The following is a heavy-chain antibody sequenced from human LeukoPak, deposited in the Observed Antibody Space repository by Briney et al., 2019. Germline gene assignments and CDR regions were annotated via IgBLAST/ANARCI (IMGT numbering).Heavy chain of an antibody. V-gene: IGHV4-61*01. J-gene: IGHJ4*02. CDR2: IHYSGST. CDR1: GGSISSSSYY. CDR3: ARYYCTNISCLHFDF. Sequence: PSETLSLTCTVSGGSISSSSYYWSWIRQPPGKGLEWIGYIHYSGSTNYNPSLKSRVTISIDTSKNQFSLKLNSVTAADTAVYYCARYYCTNISCLHFDFWGQGDLVTVSS. D-gene: IGHD2-8*01.